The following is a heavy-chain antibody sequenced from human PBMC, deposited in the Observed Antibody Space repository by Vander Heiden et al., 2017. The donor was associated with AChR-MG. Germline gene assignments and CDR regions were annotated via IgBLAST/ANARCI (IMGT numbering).Heavy chain of an antibody. D-gene: IGHD6-19*01. CDR3: RRGAAGFEP. V-gene: IGHV3-13*01. CDR1: GFTFSRYD. CDR2: IGTAGDT. J-gene: IGHJ5*02. Sequence: EVQLVESGGGLVQPGGSLCLHCAASGFTFSRYDMHWVRQATGKGLEWVSGIGTAGDTDYAGSVKGRFTIARENAKNSLYLQMNNLRAGDSAVYYCRRGAAGFEPWGQGTLVTVSS.